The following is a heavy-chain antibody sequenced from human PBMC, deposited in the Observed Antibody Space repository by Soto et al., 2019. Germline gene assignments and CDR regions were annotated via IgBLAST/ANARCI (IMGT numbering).Heavy chain of an antibody. CDR1: GGSISSYY. Sequence: SETLSLTCIVSGGSISSYYWSWIRQPPGKGLEWIGYIYYSGSTNYNPSLKSRVTISVDTSKNQFSLKLSSVTAADTAVYYCARAYYDILTGYYFDYWGQGTLVTVSS. CDR3: ARAYYDILTGYYFDY. V-gene: IGHV4-59*01. J-gene: IGHJ4*02. CDR2: IYYSGST. D-gene: IGHD3-9*01.